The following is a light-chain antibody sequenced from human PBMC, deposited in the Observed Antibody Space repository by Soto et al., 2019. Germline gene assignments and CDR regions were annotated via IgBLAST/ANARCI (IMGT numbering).Light chain of an antibody. CDR2: CGF. J-gene: IGKJ5*01. CDR3: QHYGSSPPIT. CDR1: EFVSGSN. V-gene: IGKV3-20*01. Sequence: IAATQTPVILTLSPGERAIHSSRTSEFVSGSNLAWYQQKPGQAPRLLIYCGFRRAAGIPDRLSGSGSGTDFTLTISRLEPEDFSVYYCQHYGSSPPITFGQGRRLEIK.